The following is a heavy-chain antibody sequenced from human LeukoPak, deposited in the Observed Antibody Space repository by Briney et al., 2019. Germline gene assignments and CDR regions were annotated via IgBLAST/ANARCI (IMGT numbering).Heavy chain of an antibody. CDR3: AKKGDYDILTGYPSFDY. J-gene: IGHJ4*02. Sequence: PGGSLRLSCAASGFTFSSYGMSWVRQAPGKGLEWVSAISGSGGSTYYADSVKGRFTISRDNSKNTLYLQMNSLRAEDTAVYYCAKKGDYDILTGYPSFDYWGQGTLVTVSS. CDR2: ISGSGGST. D-gene: IGHD3-9*01. CDR1: GFTFSSYG. V-gene: IGHV3-23*01.